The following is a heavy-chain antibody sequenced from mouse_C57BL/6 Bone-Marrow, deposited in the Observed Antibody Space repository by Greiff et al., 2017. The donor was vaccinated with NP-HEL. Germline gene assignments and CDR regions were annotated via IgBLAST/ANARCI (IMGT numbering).Heavy chain of an antibody. D-gene: IGHD2-3*01. J-gene: IGHJ1*03. CDR1: GFTFSDYG. CDR2: ISHLAYSI. CDR3: ARASMMAKRGYWYFDV. Sequence: EVKLVESGGGLVQPGGSLKLSCAASGFTFSDYGMAWVRQAPRKGPAWVAFISHLAYSIYYAETVTGRFTISRENAKNTLYLEMSSRRSEETSMYYCARASMMAKRGYWYFDVWGTGTTVTVSS. V-gene: IGHV5-15*01.